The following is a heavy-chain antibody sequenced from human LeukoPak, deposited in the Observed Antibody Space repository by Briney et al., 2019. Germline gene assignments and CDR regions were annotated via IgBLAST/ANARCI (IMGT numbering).Heavy chain of an antibody. CDR1: GFTVSSNY. J-gene: IGHJ4*02. CDR2: IYSGGST. Sequence: PGGSLRLSCAASGFTVSSNYMSWVRQAPGKGLEWVSVIYSGGSTYYADSVKGRFTISRDNSKNTLYLQMNSLRAEDTAVYYCARGVEYSSSWYYFDYWGQGTLVTVSS. CDR3: ARGVEYSSSWYYFDY. D-gene: IGHD6-13*01. V-gene: IGHV3-66*01.